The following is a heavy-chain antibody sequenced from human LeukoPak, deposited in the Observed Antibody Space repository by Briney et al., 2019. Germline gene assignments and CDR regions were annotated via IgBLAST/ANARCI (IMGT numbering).Heavy chain of an antibody. J-gene: IGHJ4*02. CDR2: IKQDGSEK. V-gene: IGHV3-7*01. CDR3: ARQYYDYWSGFDY. D-gene: IGHD3-3*01. Sequence: GGSLRLSCTGSRFTFSVYWMSWVRQAPGKGLEWVANIKQDGSEKYYVDSGKGRFTISRDNAKNSLYLQMNSLRAEDTAVYYCARQYYDYWSGFDYWGQGTLVTVSS. CDR1: RFTFSVYW.